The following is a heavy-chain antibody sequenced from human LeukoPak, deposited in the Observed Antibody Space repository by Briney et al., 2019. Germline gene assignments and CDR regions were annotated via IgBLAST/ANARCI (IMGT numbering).Heavy chain of an antibody. CDR1: GFIFSNYA. CDR2: ISYDGSNE. CDR3: ARVRAGYCTSTSCYTGMDV. V-gene: IGHV3-30*04. J-gene: IGHJ6*02. D-gene: IGHD2-2*01. Sequence: GGSLRLSCAASGFIFSNYAMTWVRQAPGKGLEWVALISYDGSNEYYADSVRGRFTISRDNSKFTLYMQMNSLRAEDTAVYYCARVRAGYCTSTSCYTGMDVWGQGTTVTVSS.